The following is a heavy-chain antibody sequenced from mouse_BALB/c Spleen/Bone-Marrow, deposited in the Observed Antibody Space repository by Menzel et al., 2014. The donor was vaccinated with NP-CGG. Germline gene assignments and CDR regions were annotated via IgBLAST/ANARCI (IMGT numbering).Heavy chain of an antibody. CDR3: ARVSNSSLRGAWFAY. CDR2: NRNQANGYST. CDR1: GFTFTDYY. Sequence: EVQRVESGGGLVQPGGSLRLSCATSGFTFTDYYMSWVRQPQGKALEWLGFNRNQANGYSTEYSESVKARFTISRDNSQSIHYLQMNTLMAEDSATYYCARVSNSSLRGAWFAYGGQGTLVTVSA. D-gene: IGHD1-2*01. J-gene: IGHJ3*01. V-gene: IGHV7-3*02.